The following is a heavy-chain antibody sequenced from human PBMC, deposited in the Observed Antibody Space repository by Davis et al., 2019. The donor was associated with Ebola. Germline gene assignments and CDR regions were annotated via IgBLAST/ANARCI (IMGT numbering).Heavy chain of an antibody. D-gene: IGHD4-17*01. CDR3: ARDGIHDYGVGLDAFDI. CDR2: ISYDGSNK. CDR1: GFTFSSYA. V-gene: IGHV3-30-3*01. Sequence: GESLKISCAASGFTFSSYAMHWVRQAPGKGLEWVAVISYDGSNKYYADSVKGRFTISRDNSKNTLYLQMNSLRAEDTAVYYCARDGIHDYGVGLDAFDIWGQGTMVTVSS. J-gene: IGHJ3*02.